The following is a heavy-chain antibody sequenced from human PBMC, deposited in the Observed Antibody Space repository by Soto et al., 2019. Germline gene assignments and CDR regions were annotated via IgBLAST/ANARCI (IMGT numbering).Heavy chain of an antibody. J-gene: IGHJ4*02. D-gene: IGHD2-15*01. Sequence: EVQLVESGGGLVQPGGSLRLSCAASGFTFSSYWMTWVRQAPGKGLEWVANIKQDGSETYYVDSVKGRFTVSRDNAKNSLYLQMNSLRAEDTAVYYCARTYCSGGSCYSGRANDYWGQGTLVTVSS. V-gene: IGHV3-7*01. CDR2: IKQDGSET. CDR1: GFTFSSYW. CDR3: ARTYCSGGSCYSGRANDY.